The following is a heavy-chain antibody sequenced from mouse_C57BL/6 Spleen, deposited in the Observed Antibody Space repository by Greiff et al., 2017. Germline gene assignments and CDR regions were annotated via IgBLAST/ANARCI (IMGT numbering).Heavy chain of an antibody. Sequence: QVHVKQSGPGLVQPSQSLSITCTVSGFSLTSYGVHWVRQSPGKGLEWLGVIWSGGSTDYNAAFISRLSISKDNSKSQVFFKMNSLQADDTAIYYCARGGFTTVVVPYAMDYWGQGTSVTVSS. J-gene: IGHJ4*01. CDR1: GFSLTSYG. CDR3: ARGGFTTVVVPYAMDY. CDR2: IWSGGST. D-gene: IGHD1-1*01. V-gene: IGHV2-2*01.